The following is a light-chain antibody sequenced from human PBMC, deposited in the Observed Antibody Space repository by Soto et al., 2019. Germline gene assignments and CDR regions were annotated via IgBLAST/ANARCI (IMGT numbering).Light chain of an antibody. CDR1: SSDVGGYNY. Sequence: LTHPASLSGSPGQSITSSCTGTSSDVGGYNYVSWYQQHPGKAPKLMIYEVSNRPSGVSNRFSGSKSGNTASLTISGLQAEDEADYYCSSYTSSSTLGVFGGGTKVTV. CDR2: EVS. V-gene: IGLV2-14*01. CDR3: SSYTSSSTLGV. J-gene: IGLJ3*02.